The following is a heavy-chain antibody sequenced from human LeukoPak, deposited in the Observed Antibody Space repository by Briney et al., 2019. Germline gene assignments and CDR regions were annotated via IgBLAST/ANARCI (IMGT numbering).Heavy chain of an antibody. Sequence: PSETLSLTCAVYDGSFSGYYWSWIRQPPGKGLEWIGYIYYSGSTNYNPSLKSRVTISVDTSKNQFSLKPSSVTAADTAVYYCARTTEAHSWRTRYYDYYMDVWGKGTTVTVSS. CDR1: DGSFSGYY. J-gene: IGHJ6*03. V-gene: IGHV4-59*01. CDR2: IYYSGST. CDR3: ARTTEAHSWRTRYYDYYMDV. D-gene: IGHD6-13*01.